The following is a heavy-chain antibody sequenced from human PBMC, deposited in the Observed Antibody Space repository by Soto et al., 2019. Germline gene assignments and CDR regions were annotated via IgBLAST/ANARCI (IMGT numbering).Heavy chain of an antibody. CDR2: IYYSGST. CDR3: ARTGVPAGMDG. V-gene: IGHV4-30-4*01. Sequence: PSETLSLTCTVSGGSISSGDYYWSWIRQPPGKGLEWIGYIYYSGSTYYNPSLKSRVTISVDTSKNQFSLKLSSVTAADTAVYYCARTGVPAGMDGWGQGTTVTVSS. CDR1: GGSISSGDYY. J-gene: IGHJ6*02. D-gene: IGHD2-2*01.